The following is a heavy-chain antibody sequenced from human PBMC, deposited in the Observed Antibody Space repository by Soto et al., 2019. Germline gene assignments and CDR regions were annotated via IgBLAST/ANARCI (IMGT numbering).Heavy chain of an antibody. V-gene: IGHV4-61*01. Sequence: SETLSLTCTVSGGSVSSGSYYWSWIRQPPGKGLEWIGYIYYSGSTNYNPSLKSRVTISVDTSKNQFSLKLSSVTAVDTAVYYCARGYSYGLNWFDPWGQGTLVTVSS. CDR2: IYYSGST. J-gene: IGHJ5*02. CDR1: GGSVSSGSYY. CDR3: ARGYSYGLNWFDP. D-gene: IGHD5-18*01.